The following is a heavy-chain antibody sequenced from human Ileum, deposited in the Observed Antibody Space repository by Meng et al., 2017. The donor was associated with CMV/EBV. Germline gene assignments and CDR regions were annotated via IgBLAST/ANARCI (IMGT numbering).Heavy chain of an antibody. V-gene: IGHV4-39*07. CDR3: ARDASVSWNVTKPYDY. Sequence: VRTSKFCWGWIRQIPGKGLEWIGGINHSGTAYYNPSLKGRVTISLETSKNQVSLRLTSVTAADTAVYFCARDASVSWNVTKPYDYWGQGTLVPSPQ. CDR1: VRTSKFC. J-gene: IGHJ4*02. D-gene: IGHD1-1*01. CDR2: INHSGTA.